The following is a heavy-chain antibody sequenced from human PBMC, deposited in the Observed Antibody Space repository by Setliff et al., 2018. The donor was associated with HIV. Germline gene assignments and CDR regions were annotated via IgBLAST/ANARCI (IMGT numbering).Heavy chain of an antibody. D-gene: IGHD2-15*01. CDR2: INPNSGGT. Sequence: GASVKVSCKASGFSFNAFYMHWVRQAPGQGLEYMGWINPNSGGTNYAQKLQGWVTMTSDSSISTAYMELSRLKHDDTAVYYCARVEGYCDGVSCYSDYYGMDVWGQGTTVTVSS. CDR1: GFSFNAFY. V-gene: IGHV1-2*04. J-gene: IGHJ6*02. CDR3: ARVEGYCDGVSCYSDYYGMDV.